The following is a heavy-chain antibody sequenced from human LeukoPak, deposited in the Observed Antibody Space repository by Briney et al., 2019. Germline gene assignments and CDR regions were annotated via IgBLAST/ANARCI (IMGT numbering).Heavy chain of an antibody. D-gene: IGHD6-13*01. V-gene: IGHV3-23*01. CDR2: ISGSGGST. CDR1: GFTFSSYA. Sequence: GGSLRLSCAASGFTFSSYAMSWVRQAPGKGLEWVSAISGSGGSTYYADSVKGRFTISRDNSKNTLYLQMNSLRAEDTAVYYCANGFRASWYEHAFDIWGQGTMVTVSS. CDR3: ANGFRASWYEHAFDI. J-gene: IGHJ3*02.